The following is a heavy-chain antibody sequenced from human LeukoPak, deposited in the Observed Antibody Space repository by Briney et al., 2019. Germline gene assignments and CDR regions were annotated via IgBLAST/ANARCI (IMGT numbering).Heavy chain of an antibody. CDR1: GGTLSSYA. D-gene: IGHD3-10*01. V-gene: IGHV1-69*13. CDR2: IIPIFGTA. Sequence: ASAKVSCKASGGTLSSYAISWVRQAPGQGLEWMGGIIPIFGTANYAQKFQGRVTITADESTSTAYMELSSLRSEDTAVYYCAASLEGIISRFDYWGQGTLVTVSS. J-gene: IGHJ4*02. CDR3: AASLEGIISRFDY.